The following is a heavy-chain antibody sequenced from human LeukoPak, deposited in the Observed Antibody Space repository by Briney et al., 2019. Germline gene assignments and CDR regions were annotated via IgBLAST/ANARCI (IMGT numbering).Heavy chain of an antibody. CDR3: ARAGVVPAAINRAFDI. D-gene: IGHD2-2*02. J-gene: IGHJ3*02. CDR2: IYHNGDT. Sequence: SETLSLTRIVSGGSIISGDYYWSWIRQPPGKGLEWIGYIYHNGDTYYNPSLKSRVSISVDTSKNQFSLKLSSVTAADTAVYYCARAGVVPAAINRAFDIWGQGSVVTVSS. CDR1: GGSIISGDYY. V-gene: IGHV4-30-4*08.